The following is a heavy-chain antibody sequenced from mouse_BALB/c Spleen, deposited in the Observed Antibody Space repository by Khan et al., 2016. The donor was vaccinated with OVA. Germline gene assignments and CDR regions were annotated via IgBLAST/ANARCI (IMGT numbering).Heavy chain of an antibody. CDR2: ISSGGDYT. J-gene: IGHJ3*01. Sequence: EVELVESGGDLVRPGGSLKLSCAASGFSFSSYSMSWVRQTPDKRLEWVATISSGGDYTYYPDSVKGRFTISRDNAKNHLYLHMSSLKSEDTAIYYCAGHLTGSFAYWGQGTLVTVSA. D-gene: IGHD4-1*01. CDR1: GFSFSSYS. CDR3: AGHLTGSFAY. V-gene: IGHV5-6*01.